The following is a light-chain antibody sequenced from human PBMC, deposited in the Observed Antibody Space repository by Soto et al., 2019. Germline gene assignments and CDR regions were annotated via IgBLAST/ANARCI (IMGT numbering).Light chain of an antibody. CDR1: SSDVGGYNY. CDR2: EVS. CDR3: NSYTSKSTGV. Sequence: QSALTQPASVSGSPGQSITISCTGTSSDVGGYNYVSWYQQRPGKAPKLIIYEVSNRPSGVSNRFSGSKSGNTASLTISGLQAEDEADYYCNSYTSKSTGVFGTGTKLTAL. J-gene: IGLJ1*01. V-gene: IGLV2-14*01.